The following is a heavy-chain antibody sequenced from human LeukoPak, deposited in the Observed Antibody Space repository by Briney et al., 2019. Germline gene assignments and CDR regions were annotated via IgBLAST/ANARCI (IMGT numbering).Heavy chain of an antibody. J-gene: IGHJ4*02. V-gene: IGHV4-59*08. CDR1: GGSMNNYY. CDR2: IYYSGST. D-gene: IGHD3-22*01. CDR3: ARVTYYYDSSGSQTLFDY. Sequence: SETLSLTCTVSGGSMNNYYWSWIRQPPGKGLEWIGYIYYSGSTNYNPSLKSRVTISVDTSKNQFSLKLSSVTAADTAVYYCARVTYYYDSSGSQTLFDYWGQGTLVTVSS.